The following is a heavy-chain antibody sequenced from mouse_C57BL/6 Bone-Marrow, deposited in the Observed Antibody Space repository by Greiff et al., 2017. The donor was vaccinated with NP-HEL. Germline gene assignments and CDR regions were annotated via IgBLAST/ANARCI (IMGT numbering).Heavy chain of an antibody. D-gene: IGHD1-1*01. CDR3: AKYGSSFYYFDY. CDR1: GFTFSSYA. CDR2: ISDGGSYT. V-gene: IGHV5-4*03. J-gene: IGHJ2*01. Sequence: EVMLVESGGGLVKPGGSLKLSCAASGFTFSSYAMSWVRQTPEKRLEWVATISDGGSYTDYPDNVKGRFTISRDNAKNNLYLQMSHLKSEDTAMYYCAKYGSSFYYFDYWGQGTTLTVSS.